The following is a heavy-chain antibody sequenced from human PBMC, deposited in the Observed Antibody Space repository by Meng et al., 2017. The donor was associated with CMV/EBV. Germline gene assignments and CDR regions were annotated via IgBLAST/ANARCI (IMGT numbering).Heavy chain of an antibody. Sequence: SETLSITCTVSGGSISSSSYYWGWIRQPPGKGLEWIGSIYYSGSTYYNPSLKSRVTISVDTSKNQFSLKLSSVTAADTAVYYCARAHEANWFDPWGQGTLVTVSS. CDR3: ARAHEANWFDP. J-gene: IGHJ5*02. CDR2: IYYSGST. V-gene: IGHV4-39*07. CDR1: GGSISSSSYY.